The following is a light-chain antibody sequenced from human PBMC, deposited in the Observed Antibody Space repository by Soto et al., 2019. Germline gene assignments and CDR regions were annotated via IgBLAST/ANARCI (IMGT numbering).Light chain of an antibody. Sequence: DIQMTQSPSTLSASVGDRVTITCRASPSVGSWLAWYQQKPGKAPKYLIYKASVLESGVQSRFSGSGSGTEVTLINSSLQTDDFATYYCHHYDAYPWTFGQGTKLDFK. J-gene: IGKJ2*02. V-gene: IGKV1-5*03. CDR1: PSVGSW. CDR2: KAS. CDR3: HHYDAYPWT.